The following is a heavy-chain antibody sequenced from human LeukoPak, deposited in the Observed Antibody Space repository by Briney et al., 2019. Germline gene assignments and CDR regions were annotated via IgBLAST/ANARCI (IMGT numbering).Heavy chain of an antibody. CDR1: GGSFGGYY. V-gene: IGHV4-34*01. D-gene: IGHD2-15*01. Sequence: PSETLSLTCAVYGGSFGGYYWSWIRQPPGKGLAWIGEINHSGSTNYNPSLKSRVTISVDTSKNQFSLKLSSVTAADTAVYYCARWARVAATNYWGQGTLVTVSS. J-gene: IGHJ4*02. CDR3: ARWARVAATNY. CDR2: INHSGST.